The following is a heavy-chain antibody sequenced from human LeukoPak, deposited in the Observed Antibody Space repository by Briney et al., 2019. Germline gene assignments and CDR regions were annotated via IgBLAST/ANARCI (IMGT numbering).Heavy chain of an antibody. CDR3: VRDYRSGSVDP. Sequence: ASVKVSCMASGHTFTDFTDQYIHWVRQAPGQGLEWMGWIYPKSGGTNYAQKFQDRVTMTRYTSITSAYMELSRLRFDDTVFYYCVRDYRSGSVDPWGQGTLVTVSS. CDR2: IYPKSGGT. CDR1: GHTFTDFTDQY. D-gene: IGHD3-3*01. V-gene: IGHV1-2*02. J-gene: IGHJ5*02.